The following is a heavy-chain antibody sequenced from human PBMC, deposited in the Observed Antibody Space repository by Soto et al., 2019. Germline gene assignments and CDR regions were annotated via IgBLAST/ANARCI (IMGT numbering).Heavy chain of an antibody. CDR2: INHSGST. D-gene: IGHD2-2*01. V-gene: IGHV4-34*01. CDR3: ARARFAPGYCSSTSCYPVSHRWFDP. CDR1: GGSFSGYY. J-gene: IGHJ5*02. Sequence: QVQLQQWGAGLLKPSETLSLTCAVYGGSFSGYYWSWIRQPPGQGLEWIGEINHSGSTNYHPSLKRRVTISVDTSKNQFSLKLSSVTAADTAVYYCARARFAPGYCSSTSCYPVSHRWFDPWGQGTLVTVSS.